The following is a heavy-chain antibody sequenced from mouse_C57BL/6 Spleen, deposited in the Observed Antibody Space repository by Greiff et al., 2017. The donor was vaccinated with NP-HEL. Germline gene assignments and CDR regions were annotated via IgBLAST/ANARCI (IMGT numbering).Heavy chain of an antibody. CDR2: IWWNDDK. D-gene: IGHD2-5*01. V-gene: IGHV8-5*01. CDR3: AQIPGAYYSNYGEYFDV. J-gene: IGHJ1*03. Sequence: ESGPGILQPSQTLSLTCSFSGFSLSTSNMGIGWIRQPSGKGLEWLAHIWWNDDKYYNPSLKSRLTISKDTSNNQVFLKITSVDTADTATYYCAQIPGAYYSNYGEYFDVWGTGTTVTVSS. CDR1: GFSLSTSNMG.